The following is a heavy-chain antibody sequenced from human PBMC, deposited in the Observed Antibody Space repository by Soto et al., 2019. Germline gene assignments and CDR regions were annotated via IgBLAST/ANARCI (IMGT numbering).Heavy chain of an antibody. CDR1: GFTFSSYA. CDR3: ARPNRITMGRGVITTPYYYYWGMDV. V-gene: IGHV3-30*14. D-gene: IGHD3-10*01. Sequence: QVQLVESGGGVVQPGRSLRLSCAASGFTFSSYAMHWVRQAPGKGLEWVAVISYEGSNKYYADSVKGRFTISRDNSKNPLYLQMNSLRAEDTAVSYCARPNRITMGRGVITTPYYYYWGMDVLGQGTTVTGS. J-gene: IGHJ6*02. CDR2: ISYEGSNK.